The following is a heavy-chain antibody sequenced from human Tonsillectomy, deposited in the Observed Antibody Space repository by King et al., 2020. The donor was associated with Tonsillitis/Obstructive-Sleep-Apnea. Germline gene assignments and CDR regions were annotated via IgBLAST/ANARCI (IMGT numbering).Heavy chain of an antibody. D-gene: IGHD2-2*01. V-gene: IGHV4-34*01. CDR1: GGSFSGYY. CDR3: ARENIVVVPAVMGGGFDY. Sequence: VQLQQWGAGLLKPSETLSLTCAVYGGSFSGYYWSWIRQPPGKGLEGIGEINHSGSTNYNPSRKSRVTMTLSTPKNQCSLKLSSVTAADTAVYYCARENIVVVPAVMGGGFDYWGQGTLVTVSS. J-gene: IGHJ4*02. CDR2: INHSGST.